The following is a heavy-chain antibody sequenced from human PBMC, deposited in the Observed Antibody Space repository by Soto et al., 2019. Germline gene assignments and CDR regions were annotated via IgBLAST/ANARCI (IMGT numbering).Heavy chain of an antibody. D-gene: IGHD2-21*02. CDR3: ARPIVVVTATPEAH. CDR1: GFTFSSYA. CDR2: ISGSGGST. Sequence: EVQLLESGGGLVQPGGSLRLSCAASGFTFSSYAMSWVRQAPGKGLEWVSAISGSGGSTYYADSVKGRFTISRDNSKNMLYLQMNSLRAEDTAVYYCARPIVVVTATPEAHWGQGTLVTVSS. J-gene: IGHJ4*02. V-gene: IGHV3-23*01.